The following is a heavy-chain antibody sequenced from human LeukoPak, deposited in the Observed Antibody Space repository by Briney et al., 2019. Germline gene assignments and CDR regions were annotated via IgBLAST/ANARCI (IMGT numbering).Heavy chain of an antibody. CDR2: MSYDGNRK. Sequence: PGRSLRLSCAASGFTFSSYAMHWVRQTPGKGLEWVAVMSYDGNRKHYADSVKGRFTISRDTSKNTLYLQMNSLRYEDTAVYSCAREMNREAYRTADYWGQGTLVTVSS. CDR1: GFTFSSYA. D-gene: IGHD1-1*01. V-gene: IGHV3-30-3*01. J-gene: IGHJ4*02. CDR3: AREMNREAYRTADY.